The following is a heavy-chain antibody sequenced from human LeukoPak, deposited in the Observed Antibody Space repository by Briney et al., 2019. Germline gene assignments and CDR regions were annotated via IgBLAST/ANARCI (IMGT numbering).Heavy chain of an antibody. D-gene: IGHD5-24*01. CDR2: IKQDGSEK. CDR1: GFTFSSYW. V-gene: IGHV3-7*01. Sequence: PGGSLRLSCAASGFTFSSYWMSWVRQAPGKGLEWVANIKQDGSEKYYVDSVKGRFTISRDNAKNSLYLEMNSLRAEDTAVYYCARIALRRDGFFSGFDYWGQGTLVTVSS. CDR3: ARIALRRDGFFSGFDY. J-gene: IGHJ4*02.